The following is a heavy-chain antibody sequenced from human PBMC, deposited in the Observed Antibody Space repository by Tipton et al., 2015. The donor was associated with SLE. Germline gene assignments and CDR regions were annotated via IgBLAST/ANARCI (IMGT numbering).Heavy chain of an antibody. CDR3: ARDGGAAAESYNYYMDV. CDR2: IYYTGDT. D-gene: IGHD6-13*01. Sequence: TLSLTCTVSGDSINSGANYWNWLRQRPGKGLEWIGYIYYTGDTRHNPSLQSRLAVSVDTSKNQFSLRLSSVTAADTAVYFCARDGGAAAESYNYYMDVWGRGTTVTVSS. J-gene: IGHJ6*03. CDR1: GDSINSGANY. V-gene: IGHV4-31*03.